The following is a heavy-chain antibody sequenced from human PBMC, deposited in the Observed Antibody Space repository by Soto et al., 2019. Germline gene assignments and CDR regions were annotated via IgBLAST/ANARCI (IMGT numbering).Heavy chain of an antibody. J-gene: IGHJ4*02. Sequence: QVQLQESGPGLVKPSQTLSLTCTVSGGSISSSGHYWSWIRQHPGKGLEWIGHVYYSGSTYYNPSLKSRVTISGDTSKNQFSLKLSSVTAADTAVYYCARVVGYCSGGNCYPDYWGQGTLVTVSS. CDR2: VYYSGST. V-gene: IGHV4-31*03. CDR1: GGSISSSGHY. CDR3: ARVVGYCSGGNCYPDY. D-gene: IGHD2-15*01.